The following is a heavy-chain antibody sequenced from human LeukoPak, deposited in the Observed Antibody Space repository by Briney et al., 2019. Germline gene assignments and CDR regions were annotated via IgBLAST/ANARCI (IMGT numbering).Heavy chain of an antibody. V-gene: IGHV3-53*01. J-gene: IGHJ4*02. D-gene: IGHD2-21*01. Sequence: GGSLRLSCAASGLSVSGKFMSWVRQAPGKGLEWVSIIHYDGKIRYAGSVGGRFTIYRDDSENTLFLQMNSLRVDDTAVYFCASGDGYLQPYWGQGTLVTVSS. CDR2: IHYDGKI. CDR1: GLSVSGKF. CDR3: ASGDGYLQPY.